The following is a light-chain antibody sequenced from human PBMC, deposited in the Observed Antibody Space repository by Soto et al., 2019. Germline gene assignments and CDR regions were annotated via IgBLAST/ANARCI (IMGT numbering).Light chain of an antibody. CDR3: QQRRT. CDR2: DAS. J-gene: IGKJ5*01. V-gene: IGKV3-11*01. Sequence: EIVLTQSPATLSLSPGERATLSCRASQTVSSYLAWYQQKPGQAPRLLVYDASDRATGIPARFSGSGSGTDFTLTLSILEPEDFAVYYCQQRRTFGQGTRLEIK. CDR1: QTVSSY.